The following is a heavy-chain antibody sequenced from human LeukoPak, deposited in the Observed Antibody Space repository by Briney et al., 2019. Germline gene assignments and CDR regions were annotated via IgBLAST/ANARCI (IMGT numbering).Heavy chain of an antibody. V-gene: IGHV3-21*01. Sequence: GGSLRLSCAASGFTFSSYGMSWVRQAPGKGLEWVSAISGSGDYTYYADSVKGRFTISRDNAKNSLYLQMNSLRAEDTAVYYCARDPANYDILTGYYSPYYFDYWGQGTLVTVSS. CDR2: ISGSGDYT. J-gene: IGHJ4*02. CDR1: GFTFSSYG. D-gene: IGHD3-9*01. CDR3: ARDPANYDILTGYYSPYYFDY.